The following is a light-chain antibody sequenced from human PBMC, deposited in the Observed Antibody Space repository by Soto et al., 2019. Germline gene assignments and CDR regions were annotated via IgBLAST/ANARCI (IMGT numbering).Light chain of an antibody. V-gene: IGKV3-15*01. Sequence: EFVLTQSPVTLSLSPGERATLSCRASQTVRNNYLAWYQQKPGQAPRLLIYEASTRATGIPARFSGSGSGTEFTLTISSLQSEDFAVYHCQQYNNWPPFTFGPGTKVDIK. CDR1: QTVRNN. CDR2: EAS. CDR3: QQYNNWPPFT. J-gene: IGKJ3*01.